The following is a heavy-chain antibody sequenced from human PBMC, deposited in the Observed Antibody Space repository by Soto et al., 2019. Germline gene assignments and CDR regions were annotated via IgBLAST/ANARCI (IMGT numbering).Heavy chain of an antibody. J-gene: IGHJ3*02. V-gene: IGHV3-30-3*01. Sequence: GGSLRLSCAASGFTFSSYAMHWVRQAPGKGLEWVAVISYDGSNKYYADSVKGRFTISRDNSKNTLYLQMNSLRAEDTAVYYCARESSRPPSGAFDIWGQGTMVTVSS. CDR1: GFTFSSYA. CDR3: ARESSRPPSGAFDI. CDR2: ISYDGSNK. D-gene: IGHD6-13*01.